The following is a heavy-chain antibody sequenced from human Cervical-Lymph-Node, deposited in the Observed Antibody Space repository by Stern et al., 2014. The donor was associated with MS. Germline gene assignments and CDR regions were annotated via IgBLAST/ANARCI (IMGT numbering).Heavy chain of an antibody. CDR1: GGSVNSGTYY. CDR3: ARGGLAWGLPTNFDS. V-gene: IGHV4-61*01. CDR2: VFYAGNA. J-gene: IGHJ4*02. D-gene: IGHD2-21*02. Sequence: QVQLQESGPGLVKPSETLSLTCTVSGGSVNSGTYYWTWIRQPPGKGLEWIGYVFYAGNANYNPSLERRVPISVATSKNQYSLKLSPVTAADTAVYYCARGGLAWGLPTNFDSWGPGTLVTVSS.